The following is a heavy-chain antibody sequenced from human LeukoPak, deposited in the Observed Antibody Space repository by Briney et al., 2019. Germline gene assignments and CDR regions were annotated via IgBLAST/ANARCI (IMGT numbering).Heavy chain of an antibody. Sequence: GASVTVSCTASGYTFTSYDINWVRQAPGQGLEWMGWMNPNSGNTGYAQKFQGRVTMTRNTSISTAYMELSSLRSEDTAVYYCARVNSPDYGYYYYYGMDVWGQGTTVTVSS. CDR1: GYTFTSYD. D-gene: IGHD3-16*01. J-gene: IGHJ6*02. V-gene: IGHV1-8*01. CDR2: MNPNSGNT. CDR3: ARVNSPDYGYYYYYGMDV.